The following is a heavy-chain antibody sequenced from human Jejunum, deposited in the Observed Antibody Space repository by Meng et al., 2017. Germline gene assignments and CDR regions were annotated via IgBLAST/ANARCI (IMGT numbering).Heavy chain of an antibody. CDR3: ARGVSGYYGYFDL. J-gene: IGHJ2*01. CDR2: ISTDGSST. V-gene: IGHV3-74*01. D-gene: IGHD3-22*01. Sequence: GESMKISCAASGLTFSSDWMHWVRQAPGKGLVWVSRISTDGSSTYYADSVKGRFTISRDNAKNTLYLQMTSLRADDTDVYYCARGVSGYYGYFDLWGHGTLVTVSS. CDR1: GLTFSSDW.